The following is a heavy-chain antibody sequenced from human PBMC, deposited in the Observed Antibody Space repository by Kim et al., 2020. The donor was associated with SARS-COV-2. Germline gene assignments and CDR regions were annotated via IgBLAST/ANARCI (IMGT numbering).Heavy chain of an antibody. CDR1: GFPFSRFA. CDR2: IRDSGVRT. CDR3: EASDY. V-gene: IGHV3-23*01. J-gene: IGHJ4*02. Sequence: GGSLRLSCAASGFPFSRFAMSWARQAPGKGLEWVSTIRDSGVRTHYADSVKGRFTISRDTSKSTLFLQMNSLRAEDTAVYYCEASDYWGQGSLVTVSS.